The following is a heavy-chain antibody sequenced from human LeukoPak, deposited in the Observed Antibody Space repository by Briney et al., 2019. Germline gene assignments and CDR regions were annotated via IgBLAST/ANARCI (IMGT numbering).Heavy chain of an antibody. CDR3: ARRYFDY. Sequence: PGGSLRLSCAASGFTFNYAWMSWVRQAPGKGLEWVANIKQDGSEKYYVDSVKGRFTISRDNAKNSLYLQMNSLRVEDTAVYYCARRYFDYWGQGTLVTVSS. CDR1: GFTFNYAW. CDR2: IKQDGSEK. J-gene: IGHJ4*02. V-gene: IGHV3-7*01.